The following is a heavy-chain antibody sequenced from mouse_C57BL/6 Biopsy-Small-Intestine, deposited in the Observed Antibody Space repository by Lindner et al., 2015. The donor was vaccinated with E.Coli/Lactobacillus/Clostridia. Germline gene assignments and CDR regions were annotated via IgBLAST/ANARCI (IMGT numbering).Heavy chain of an antibody. CDR3: ARGVQRSARHMDV. V-gene: IGHV1-84*02. CDR1: GYTFTNYD. D-gene: IGHD1-1*02. CDR2: MNPNSGNT. Sequence: SVKVSCKASGYTFTNYDINWVRQATGQGLEWMAWMNPNSGNTGSAQKFQGRVTMTWNTSISTAYMELSGLRSEDTAVFYCARGVQRSARHMDVWGQGTTVTVSS. J-gene: IGHJ1*01.